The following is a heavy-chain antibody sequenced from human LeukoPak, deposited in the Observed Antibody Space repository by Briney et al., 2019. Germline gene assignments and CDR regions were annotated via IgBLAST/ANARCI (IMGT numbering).Heavy chain of an antibody. Sequence: TGGSLRLSCAASGFVVSSNYMSWVRQAPGKGLEWVSVISSGGNTYYADSVKGRFTISRDISKNTLYLQMNGLRAEDTAVYYCAREVRGYYFDYWGQGTLVTVS. J-gene: IGHJ4*02. V-gene: IGHV3-53*01. CDR2: ISSGGNT. CDR1: GFVVSSNY. D-gene: IGHD3-22*01. CDR3: AREVRGYYFDY.